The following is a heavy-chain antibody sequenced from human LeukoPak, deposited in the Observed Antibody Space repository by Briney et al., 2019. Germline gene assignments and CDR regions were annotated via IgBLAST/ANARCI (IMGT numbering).Heavy chain of an antibody. CDR3: ARDAGPYYFDY. Sequence: GGSLRLSCAASGFTFTNYYMTWIRQAPGRGLEWVSYISTTGNTIYYVDSVKGRFTISRDNAKNSLYLQMNSLRVEDTAVYYCARDAGPYYFDYWGQGTLVTVSS. CDR2: ISTTGNTI. V-gene: IGHV3-11*01. J-gene: IGHJ4*02. CDR1: GFTFTNYY.